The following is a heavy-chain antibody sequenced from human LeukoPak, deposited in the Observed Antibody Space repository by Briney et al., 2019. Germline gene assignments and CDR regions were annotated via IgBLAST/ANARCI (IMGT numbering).Heavy chain of an antibody. D-gene: IGHD1-26*01. Sequence: GGSLRLSCAASGFTFSSYSMNWVRQAPGKGLEWVSSISSSSSYIYYADSVKGRFTISRDNAKNSLYLQMNSLRAEDTAVYYCARGPRHMIVGATTTPDYWGQGTLVTVSS. CDR3: ARGPRHMIVGATTTPDY. CDR2: ISSSSSYI. CDR1: GFTFSSYS. V-gene: IGHV3-21*01. J-gene: IGHJ4*02.